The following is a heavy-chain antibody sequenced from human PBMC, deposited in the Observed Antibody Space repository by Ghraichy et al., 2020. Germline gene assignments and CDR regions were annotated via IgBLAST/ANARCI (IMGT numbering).Heavy chain of an antibody. V-gene: IGHV4-30-4*01. CDR1: GGSISSGDYY. Sequence: SETLSLTCTVSGGSISSGDYYWSWIRQPPGKGLEWIGYIYYSGSTYYNPSLKSRVTISVDTSKNQFSLKLSSVTAADTAVYYCARGGWGDYVDDYWGQGTLVTVSS. CDR2: IYYSGST. J-gene: IGHJ4*02. CDR3: ARGGWGDYVDDY. D-gene: IGHD4-17*01.